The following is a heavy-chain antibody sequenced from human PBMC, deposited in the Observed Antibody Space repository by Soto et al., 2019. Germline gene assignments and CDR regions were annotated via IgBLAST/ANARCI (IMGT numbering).Heavy chain of an antibody. V-gene: IGHV1-18*01. J-gene: IGHJ5*02. CDR3: ARDPLPNAYCISTSCYWLPWFDP. D-gene: IGHD2-2*01. CDR1: GYTFTSYG. CDR2: ISAYNGNT. Sequence: ASVKVSCKASGYTFTSYGISWVRQAPGQGLEWMGWISAYNGNTNYAQKLQGRVTMTTDTSTSTAYMELRSLRAEDTAVYYCARDPLPNAYCISTSCYWLPWFDPWGQGTLVTVSS.